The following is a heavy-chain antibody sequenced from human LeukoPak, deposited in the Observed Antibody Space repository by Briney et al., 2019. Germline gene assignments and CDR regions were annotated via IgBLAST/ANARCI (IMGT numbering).Heavy chain of an antibody. CDR3: ARGNPFDY. D-gene: IGHD1-14*01. CDR1: GFTFNSYW. J-gene: IGHJ4*02. V-gene: IGHV3-7*01. CDR2: IKQDGSEK. Sequence: PGGSLRLSCAASGFTFNSYWMSWVRQAPGKGLEWVANIKQDGSEKYYVDAVKGRFTISRDNAKNSLYLQMNSLRAEDTAVYYCARGNPFDYWGQGTLVTVSS.